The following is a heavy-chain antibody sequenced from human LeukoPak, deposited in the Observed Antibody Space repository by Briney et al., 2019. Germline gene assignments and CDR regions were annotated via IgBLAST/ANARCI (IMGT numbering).Heavy chain of an antibody. Sequence: GGSLRLSCAASGFTFDNYAMNWVRQAPGKGLEWVSGISSSGSSTYYADSMKGRFTISRDNSKNTLYLQMNSLRADDTAVYYCAKGGYSSSSPFDYWGQGTLVTVSS. J-gene: IGHJ4*02. CDR3: AKGGYSSSSPFDY. CDR2: ISSSGSST. D-gene: IGHD6-13*01. CDR1: GFTFDNYA. V-gene: IGHV3-23*01.